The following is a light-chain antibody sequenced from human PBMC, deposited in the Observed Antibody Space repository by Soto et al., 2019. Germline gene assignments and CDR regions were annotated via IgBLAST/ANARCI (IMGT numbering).Light chain of an antibody. J-gene: IGLJ7*01. V-gene: IGLV1-47*01. CDR1: SSNIGSNY. CDR3: AAWDDSLSGAV. CDR2: RNN. Sequence: QPVLTQAPSASGTPGQRFTISCSGSSSNIGSNYVYWYQQFPGTAPKLLIYRNNQRPSGVPDRFSGSKSGTSASLAISGLRSEDEADYYCAAWDDSLSGAVFGGGTKLTVL.